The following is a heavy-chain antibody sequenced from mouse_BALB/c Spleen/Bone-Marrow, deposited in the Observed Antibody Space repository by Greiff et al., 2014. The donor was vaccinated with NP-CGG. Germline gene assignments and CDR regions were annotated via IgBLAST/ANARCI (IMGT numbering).Heavy chain of an antibody. Sequence: VQLQQSGPELVRPGVSVKISCKGSGYTFTDYAMHWVKQSHAKSLEWIGVINTYSGNPKYNQKFKGKATMTVDRSSSTAYMELARLTSEDSAIYYFARKGYGSTAWFAYWGQGTLVTVSA. V-gene: IGHV1-67*01. CDR2: INTYSGNP. D-gene: IGHD1-1*01. CDR1: GYTFTDYA. CDR3: ARKGYGSTAWFAY. J-gene: IGHJ3*01.